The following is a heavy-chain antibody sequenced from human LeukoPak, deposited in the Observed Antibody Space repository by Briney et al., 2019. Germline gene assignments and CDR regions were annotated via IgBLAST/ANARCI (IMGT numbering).Heavy chain of an antibody. Sequence: GGSLRLSCAASGFTVSSNYMSWVRQAPGKGLEWVSVIYSGGSTYYADSVKGRFTISRDNSKNTLYLQTNSLRAEDTAVYYCARGYDILTGPLDCWGQGTLVTVSS. V-gene: IGHV3-53*01. CDR1: GFTVSSNY. CDR2: IYSGGST. J-gene: IGHJ4*02. CDR3: ARGYDILTGPLDC. D-gene: IGHD3-9*01.